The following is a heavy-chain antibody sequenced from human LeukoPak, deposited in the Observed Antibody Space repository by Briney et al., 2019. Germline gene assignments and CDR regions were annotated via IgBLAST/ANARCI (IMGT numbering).Heavy chain of an antibody. J-gene: IGHJ4*02. CDR3: AREEYCSSTSCYRDYFDY. CDR1: GFTFSGYW. V-gene: IGHV3-7*01. Sequence: GGSLRLSCAASGFTFSGYWMSWVRQAPGKGLEWVANIKQVGSEKYYVDSVKGRFTISGDNAKNSLYLPMNSLRAEDTAVYYCAREEYCSSTSCYRDYFDYWGQGTLVSVSS. D-gene: IGHD2-2*02. CDR2: IKQVGSEK.